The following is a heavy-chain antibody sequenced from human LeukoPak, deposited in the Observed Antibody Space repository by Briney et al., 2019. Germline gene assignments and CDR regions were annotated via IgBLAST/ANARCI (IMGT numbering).Heavy chain of an antibody. Sequence: ASVKVSCKASGGTFSSYAISWVRQAPGQGLEWMGGIIPIFGTANYAQKFQGRVTITADESTSTAYMELSSLRSEDTAVYYCARGFGYYDSSGYYHAEYFQHWGRGTLVTVSS. V-gene: IGHV1-69*13. D-gene: IGHD3-22*01. J-gene: IGHJ1*01. CDR3: ARGFGYYDSSGYYHAEYFQH. CDR2: IIPIFGTA. CDR1: GGTFSSYA.